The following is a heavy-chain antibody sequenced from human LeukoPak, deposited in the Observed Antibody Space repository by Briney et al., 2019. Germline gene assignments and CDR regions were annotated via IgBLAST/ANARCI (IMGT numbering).Heavy chain of an antibody. CDR1: GGSFSGYY. CDR3: ARTSTYYDFWSGYPSGFIDY. CDR2: INHSGST. J-gene: IGHJ4*02. V-gene: IGHV4-34*01. D-gene: IGHD3-3*01. Sequence: SETLSLTCAVYGGSFSGYYWSWIRQPPGKGLEWIGEINHSGSTNYNPSLKSRVTISVDTSKNQFSLKLSSVTAAGTAVYYCARTSTYYDFWSGYPSGFIDYWGQGTLVTVSS.